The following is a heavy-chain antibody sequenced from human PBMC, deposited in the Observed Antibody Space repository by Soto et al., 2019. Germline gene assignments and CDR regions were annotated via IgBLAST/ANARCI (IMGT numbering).Heavy chain of an antibody. V-gene: IGHV3-7*03. CDR2: IKQDGSEK. Sequence: GGALRLSYAASVFTFSSYWMSWVRQAPGKGLEWVANIKQDGSEKYYVDSVKGRFTISRDNAKNSLYLQMNGLRAEDTAVYYCAREGLDYYDSSGYYDYWGQGTLVTVPQ. D-gene: IGHD3-22*01. J-gene: IGHJ4*02. CDR1: VFTFSSYW. CDR3: AREGLDYYDSSGYYDY.